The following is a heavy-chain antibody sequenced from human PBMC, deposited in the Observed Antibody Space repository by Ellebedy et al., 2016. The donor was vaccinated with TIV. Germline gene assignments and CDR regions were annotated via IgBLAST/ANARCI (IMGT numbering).Heavy chain of an antibody. Sequence: SETLSLXXTVSGGSISSYYWSWIRQPPGKGLEWIGYIYYSGSTNYNPSLKSRVTISVDTSKNQFSLKLSSVTAADTAVYYCARDLGIAAAGTDYYGMDVWGQGTTVTVSS. CDR1: GGSISSYY. CDR2: IYYSGST. J-gene: IGHJ6*02. V-gene: IGHV4-59*01. D-gene: IGHD6-13*01. CDR3: ARDLGIAAAGTDYYGMDV.